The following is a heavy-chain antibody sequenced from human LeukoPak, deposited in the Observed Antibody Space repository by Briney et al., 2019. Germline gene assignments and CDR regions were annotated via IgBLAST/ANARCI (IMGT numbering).Heavy chain of an antibody. Sequence: GGSLRLSCAASGFTFSSYAMHWVRQAPGKGLEWVSYISSSSRTIYYADSVKGRFTISRNNAKNSLYLQMNSLRAEDTAVYYCARDPDGYNTVGDYWGQGTLVTVSS. CDR1: GFTFSSYA. CDR2: ISSSSRTI. V-gene: IGHV3-48*01. D-gene: IGHD5-24*01. CDR3: ARDPDGYNTVGDY. J-gene: IGHJ4*02.